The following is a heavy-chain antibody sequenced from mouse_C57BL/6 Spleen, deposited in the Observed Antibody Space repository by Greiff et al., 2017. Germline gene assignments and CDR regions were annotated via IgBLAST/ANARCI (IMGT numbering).Heavy chain of an antibody. Sequence: VQLQQPGAELVKPGASVKMSCKASGYTFTSYWITWVKQRPGQGLEWIGDIYPGSGSTNYNEKFKSKATLTVDTSSSTAYMQLSSLTSEDSAVYYWARSGDEVYYFDYWGQGTTLTVSS. D-gene: IGHD3-3*01. CDR2: IYPGSGST. CDR3: ARSGDEVYYFDY. J-gene: IGHJ2*01. V-gene: IGHV1-55*01. CDR1: GYTFTSYW.